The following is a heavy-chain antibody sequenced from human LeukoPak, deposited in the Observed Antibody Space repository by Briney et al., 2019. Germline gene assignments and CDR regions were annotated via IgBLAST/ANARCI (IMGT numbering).Heavy chain of an antibody. Sequence: SSETLSLTCTVSGGSISSYYWSWIRQPPGKGLEWIGYIYYSGSTNYNPSLKSRVTISVDTSKNQFSLKLSSVTAADTAVYYCARLNYYGSGSSYYYGMDVWGQGTTVTVSS. D-gene: IGHD3-10*01. V-gene: IGHV4-59*08. J-gene: IGHJ6*02. CDR3: ARLNYYGSGSSYYYGMDV. CDR2: IYYSGST. CDR1: GGSISSYY.